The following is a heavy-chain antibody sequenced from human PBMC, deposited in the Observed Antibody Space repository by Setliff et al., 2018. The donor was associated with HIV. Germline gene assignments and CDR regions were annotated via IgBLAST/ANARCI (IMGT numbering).Heavy chain of an antibody. V-gene: IGHV4-39*01. CDR1: GGSIGSSGYY. CDR2: VSSTGKT. D-gene: IGHD5-18*01. CDR3: ARQRKLNTAMAYDFDY. Sequence: SETLSLTCSVTGGSIGSSGYYWGWIRQSPGRGLEWIGSVSSTGKTSYNPSLKSQVTISVDTSKNQFSLRVNSVTAADTAVYYCARQRKLNTAMAYDFDYWGQGTLVTVSS. J-gene: IGHJ4*02.